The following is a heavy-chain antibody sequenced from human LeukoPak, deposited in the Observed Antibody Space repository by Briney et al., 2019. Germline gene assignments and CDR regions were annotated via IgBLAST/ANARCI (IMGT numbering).Heavy chain of an antibody. Sequence: GGSLRLSCAASGFTFSTHSMNWVRQAPGKGLEWVSYISSSSSYIYYADSVKGRFTISRDNAKNSLYLQMNSLRAEDTAVYYCARGIAALDYWGQGTLVTVSS. V-gene: IGHV3-21*05. CDR3: ARGIAALDY. D-gene: IGHD6-6*01. J-gene: IGHJ4*02. CDR1: GFTFSTHS. CDR2: ISSSSSYI.